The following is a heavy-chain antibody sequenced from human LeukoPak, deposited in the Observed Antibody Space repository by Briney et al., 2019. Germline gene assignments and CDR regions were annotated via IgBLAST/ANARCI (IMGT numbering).Heavy chain of an antibody. D-gene: IGHD2-2*02. V-gene: IGHV3-23*01. Sequence: PGGSVRLSCAASGFTFSTYAMSWVRQAPGKGLEWVAVISGSGDSTYYADSVEGRFTITTDNSKNTLYLQMNRLIAEDTAEYYCAKWIGGYCTSSSCYTGVYFDYWGQGTLVTVSS. CDR1: GFTFSTYA. J-gene: IGHJ4*02. CDR2: ISGSGDST. CDR3: AKWIGGYCTSSSCYTGVYFDY.